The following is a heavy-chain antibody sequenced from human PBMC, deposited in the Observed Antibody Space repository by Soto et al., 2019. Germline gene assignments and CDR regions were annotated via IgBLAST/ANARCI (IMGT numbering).Heavy chain of an antibody. Sequence: GASVKVSCKASGSTFPNYYMHWVRQAPGQGLEWLGIITPTGGGRTKYSQKFQGRVTMTRDTSTSTVYMELSSLRSEDTAVYYCAKVGGKAGDPDLDYFYYGMDVWGQGTMVTVSS. CDR2: ITPTGGGRT. CDR1: GSTFPNYY. D-gene: IGHD4-17*01. V-gene: IGHV1-46*01. CDR3: AKVGGKAGDPDLDYFYYGMDV. J-gene: IGHJ6*02.